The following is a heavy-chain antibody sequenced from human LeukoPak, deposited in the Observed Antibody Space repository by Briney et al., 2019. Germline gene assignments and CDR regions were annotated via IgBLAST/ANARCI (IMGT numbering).Heavy chain of an antibody. D-gene: IGHD2-21*02. J-gene: IGHJ3*02. CDR2: ISYDGSNK. CDR1: GYTFISYG. CDR3: AKETLSGDSFAGGAFDI. Sequence: GRSLRLSCAASGYTFISYGMHRVRQAPGKGLEWVAVISYDGSNKYYADSVKGRFTISRDNSKNTLYLQMNSLRAEDTAVYYCAKETLSGDSFAGGAFDIWGQGTMVTVSS. V-gene: IGHV3-30*18.